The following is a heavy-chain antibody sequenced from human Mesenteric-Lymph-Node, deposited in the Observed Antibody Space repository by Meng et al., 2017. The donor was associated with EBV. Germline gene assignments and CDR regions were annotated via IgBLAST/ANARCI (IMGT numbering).Heavy chain of an antibody. Sequence: VQLQESGPGLVKPSGTLSLTCSGSGGDISSSSWWSWVRQPPGKGLEWLGEIYHSSGTTNYNPSLKSRVTISLDKSKNQFSLNLSSVTAADTAVYYCARLPPTTGYGTARSYWGQGTLVTVSS. CDR2: IYHSSGTT. CDR1: GGDISSSSW. D-gene: IGHD6-13*01. V-gene: IGHV4-4*02. J-gene: IGHJ4*02. CDR3: ARLPPTTGYGTARSY.